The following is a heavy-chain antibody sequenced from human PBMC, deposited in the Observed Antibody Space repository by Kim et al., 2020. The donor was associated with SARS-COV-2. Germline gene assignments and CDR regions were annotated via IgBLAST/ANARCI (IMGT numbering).Heavy chain of an antibody. J-gene: IGHJ4*02. V-gene: IGHV3-15*01. CDR3: TTTMGYDSSGYYYDEDY. D-gene: IGHD3-22*01. CDR2: IKSKTDGGTT. CDR1: GFTFSNAW. Sequence: GGSLRLSCAASGFTFSNAWMSWVRQAPGKGLEWVGRIKSKTDGGTTDYAAPVKGRFTISRDDSKNTLYLQMNSLKTEDTAVYYCTTTMGYDSSGYYYDEDYWGQGTLVTVSS.